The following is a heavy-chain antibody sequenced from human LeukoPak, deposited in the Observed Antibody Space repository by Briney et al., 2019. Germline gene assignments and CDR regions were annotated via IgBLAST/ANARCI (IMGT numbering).Heavy chain of an antibody. CDR3: AKEGVRIVGAKIDYYYYMDV. CDR2: ISYDGSSK. CDR1: GFTFRNYG. D-gene: IGHD1-26*01. Sequence: SGGSLRLSCAASGFTFRNYGMHWVRQAPGRGLEWVTVISYDGSSKYYADSVKGRFTISRDNSKNTLYLQVNSLRAEDTAVYYCAKEGVRIVGAKIDYYYYMDVWGKGTTVTVSS. V-gene: IGHV3-30*18. J-gene: IGHJ6*03.